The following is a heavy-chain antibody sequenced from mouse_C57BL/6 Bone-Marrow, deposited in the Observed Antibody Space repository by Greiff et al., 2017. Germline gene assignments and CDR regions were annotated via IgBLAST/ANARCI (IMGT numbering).Heavy chain of an antibody. V-gene: IGHV14-2*01. CDR1: GFNIKDYY. Sequence: VQLKQSGAELVKPGASVKLSCTASGFNIKDYYMHWVKQRTEQGLEWIGRIYPEDGETKYAPKFQGKATITADTSSNTAYLQLSSLTSEDTAVYYCARGGDDDSSGYTPGGCAYWGQGTLVTVSA. CDR2: IYPEDGET. D-gene: IGHD3-2*02. CDR3: ARGGDDDSSGYTPGGCAY. J-gene: IGHJ3*01.